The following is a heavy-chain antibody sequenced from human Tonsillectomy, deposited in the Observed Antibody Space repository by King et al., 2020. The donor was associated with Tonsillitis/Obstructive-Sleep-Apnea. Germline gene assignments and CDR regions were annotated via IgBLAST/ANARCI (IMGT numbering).Heavy chain of an antibody. CDR1: GFTFSSYE. CDR2: ISSSGSTI. J-gene: IGHJ4*02. V-gene: IGHV3-48*03. D-gene: IGHD2-21*01. CDR3: AREDCGGDCYHDN. Sequence: VQLVESGGGLVQPGGSLRLSCAASGFTFSSYEMNWVRQAPGKGLEWVSYISSSGSTIYYADSVKGRFTISRDNAKNSLYLQMNSLRAEDTAVYYCAREDCGGDCYHDNWGQGTLVTVSS.